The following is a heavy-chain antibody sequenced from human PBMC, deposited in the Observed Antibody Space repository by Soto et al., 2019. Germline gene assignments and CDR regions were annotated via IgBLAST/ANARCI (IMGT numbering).Heavy chain of an antibody. J-gene: IGHJ4*02. Sequence: QVQLVQSGAEVKKPGASVKVSCRASGYTFTSYDINWVRQATGQGLEWMGWMNPNSGNTGYAQKFQGRVPXTXNXXISTAYMELSNLRSEDTAVYYCARNGLLHLWGFDYWGQGTLVTVAS. CDR1: GYTFTSYD. CDR2: MNPNSGNT. V-gene: IGHV1-8*01. CDR3: ARNGLLHLWGFDY. D-gene: IGHD5-18*01.